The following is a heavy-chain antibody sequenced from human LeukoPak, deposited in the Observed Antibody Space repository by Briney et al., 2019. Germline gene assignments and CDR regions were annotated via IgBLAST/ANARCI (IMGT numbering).Heavy chain of an antibody. CDR2: IIPILGIA. CDR1: GGTFSSYA. CDR3: ARGSYSSSWYPYWYFDL. Sequence: SVKVSCKASGGTFSSYAISWVRQAPGQGLEWMGRIIPILGIANYAQKFQGRVTITADKSTSTAYMELSSLRSENTAVYYCARGSYSSSWYPYWYFDLWGRGTLVTVSS. J-gene: IGHJ2*01. V-gene: IGHV1-69*04. D-gene: IGHD6-13*01.